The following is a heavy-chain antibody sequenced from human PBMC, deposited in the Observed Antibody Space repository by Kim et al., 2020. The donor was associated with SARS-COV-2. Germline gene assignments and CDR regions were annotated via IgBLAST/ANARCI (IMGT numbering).Heavy chain of an antibody. Sequence: FQGRVTITADTSTSTAYLGLSSLRSEDTAVYYCARQMRKERSWYVDAFDIWGQGTMVTVSS. CDR3: ARQMRKERSWYVDAFDI. D-gene: IGHD6-13*01. V-gene: IGHV1-69*02. J-gene: IGHJ3*02.